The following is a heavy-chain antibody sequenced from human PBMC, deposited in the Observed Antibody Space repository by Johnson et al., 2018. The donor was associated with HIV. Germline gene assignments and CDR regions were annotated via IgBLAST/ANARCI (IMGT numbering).Heavy chain of an antibody. CDR2: IRYDGSNK. V-gene: IGHV3-30*02. D-gene: IGHD3-22*01. Sequence: QVQLVESGGGVVQPGGSLRLSCAASGFTFSSHGMHWVRQAPGKGLDWVSFIRYDGSNKYYADSVNGRFTISRDNSKNTLYLQMNSLRTEDTAVYYCAKDVGNYWPNAFDVWGQGTMLTVSS. CDR3: AKDVGNYWPNAFDV. J-gene: IGHJ3*01. CDR1: GFTFSSHG.